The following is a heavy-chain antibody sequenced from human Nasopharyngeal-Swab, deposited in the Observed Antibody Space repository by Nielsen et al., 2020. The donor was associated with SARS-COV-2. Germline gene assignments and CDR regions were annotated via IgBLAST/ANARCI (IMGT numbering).Heavy chain of an antibody. CDR2: ISGSSTYI. D-gene: IGHD6-13*01. V-gene: IGHV3-21*01. CDR3: ARDLVSSWRAIGNWYFDL. Sequence: GGSLRLSCTASGFTFSTYSMNWVRQAPGKGLEWVSSISGSSTYIYYADSVKGRFTVSRENARNSLYLQMNSLTGDDSAVYYCARDLVSSWRAIGNWYFDLWGRGTLVTVSS. J-gene: IGHJ2*01. CDR1: GFTFSTYS.